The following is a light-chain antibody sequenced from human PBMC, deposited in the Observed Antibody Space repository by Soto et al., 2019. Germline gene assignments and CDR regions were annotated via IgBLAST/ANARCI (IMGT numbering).Light chain of an antibody. CDR2: GAS. CDR3: QQFYTWPVT. Sequence: EIVLTQSPATLSLSPGERATLSCRASQNVYTNLAWYQHKPGQAPRLLISGASTGATGIPARFSGSGSGTEFTLTINSLQSEDFAVYYCQQFYTWPVTFGGGTKVEIK. CDR1: QNVYTN. V-gene: IGKV3-15*01. J-gene: IGKJ4*01.